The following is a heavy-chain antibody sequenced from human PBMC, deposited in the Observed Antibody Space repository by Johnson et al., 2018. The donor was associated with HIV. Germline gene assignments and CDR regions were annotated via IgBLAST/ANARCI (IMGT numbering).Heavy chain of an antibody. V-gene: IGHV3-53*01. CDR3: AKAPLSGYEDAFDI. D-gene: IGHD3-22*01. Sequence: VQLVESGGGLIQPGGSLRLSCAASGFTVSSNYMSWVRQAPGKGLEWVSVIYGGGSGGSTYYADSVKDRFTISRDKSKNTLFLHMNGLRGEDTAVYYCAKAPLSGYEDAFDIWGQGTMVTVSS. CDR1: GFTVSSNY. J-gene: IGHJ3*02. CDR2: IYGGGSGGST.